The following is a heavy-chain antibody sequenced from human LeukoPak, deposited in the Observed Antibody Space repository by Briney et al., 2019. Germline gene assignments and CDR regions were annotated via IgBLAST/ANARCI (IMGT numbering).Heavy chain of an antibody. CDR3: ARHEAEYSTPAN. V-gene: IGHV5-51*01. CDR2: IYPGDSDT. D-gene: IGHD6-6*01. Sequence: GESLKISCKGSGYSFTSYSIGCVRQMPGKGLGWMGIIYPGDSDTRYSPSVQGQVTISADKSISTAYLQWSSLNASDTAMYYCARHEAEYSTPANWGQGTLVTVSS. CDR1: GYSFTSYS. J-gene: IGHJ4*02.